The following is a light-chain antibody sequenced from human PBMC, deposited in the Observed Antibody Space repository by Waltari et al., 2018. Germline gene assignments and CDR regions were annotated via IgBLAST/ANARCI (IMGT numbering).Light chain of an antibody. V-gene: IGLV2-14*01. J-gene: IGLJ3*02. CDR3: CSYTTTTSVV. CDR2: EVT. Sequence: QSALTQPAPVSGSPGQSIPTSCTGPSSDVGGYNFVSWYQQHPGRAPKLMIYEVTNRPAGGSNRFSGSKSGNTASLTISGLLAEDEADYYCCSYTTTTSVVFGGGTKLTVL. CDR1: SSDVGGYNF.